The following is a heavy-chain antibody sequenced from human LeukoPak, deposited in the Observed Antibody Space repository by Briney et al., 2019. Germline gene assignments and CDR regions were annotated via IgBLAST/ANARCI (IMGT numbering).Heavy chain of an antibody. CDR1: GFTFSSYG. CDR3: VKESGGIVFDY. J-gene: IGHJ4*02. V-gene: IGHV3-30*18. CDR2: ISYDGSNK. D-gene: IGHD3-10*01. Sequence: PGGSLRLSCAASGFTFSSYGMHWVRQAPGKGLEWVAVISYDGSNKYYADSVKGRFTISRDNSKNTLYLQMNSLRAEDTAVYYCVKESGGIVFDYWGQGTLVTVSS.